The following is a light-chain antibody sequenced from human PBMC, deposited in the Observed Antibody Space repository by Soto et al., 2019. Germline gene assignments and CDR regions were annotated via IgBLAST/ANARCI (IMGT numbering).Light chain of an antibody. CDR1: QSVLNSSTNKNY. J-gene: IGKJ3*01. CDR3: QQYYSILT. V-gene: IGKV4-1*01. CDR2: WAS. Sequence: DIVMTQSPDSLAVSLGERATINCKSSQSVLNSSTNKNYLAWYQQKPGQPPKLLIYWASTRESGVPDRFSGSGSGTDFTLTISSLQAEDVAVYYCQQYYSILTYGPGTRVDIK.